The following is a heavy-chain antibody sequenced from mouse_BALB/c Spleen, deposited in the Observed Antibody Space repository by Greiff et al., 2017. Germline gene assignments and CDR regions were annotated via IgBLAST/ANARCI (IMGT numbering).Heavy chain of an antibody. CDR2: IYPGNSDT. CDR3: TRDYGFLYYFDY. J-gene: IGHJ2*01. Sequence: VQLQQSGTVLARPGASVKMSCKASGYTFTSYWMHWVKQRPGQGLEWIGAIYPGNSDTSYNQKFKGKAKLTAVTSTSTAYMELSSLTNEDSAVYYCTRDYGFLYYFDYWGQGTTLTVSS. D-gene: IGHD1-2*01. V-gene: IGHV1-5*01. CDR1: GYTFTSYW.